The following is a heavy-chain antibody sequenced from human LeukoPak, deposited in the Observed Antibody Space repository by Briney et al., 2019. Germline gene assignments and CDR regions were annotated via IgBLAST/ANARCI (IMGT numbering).Heavy chain of an antibody. J-gene: IGHJ4*02. CDR3: ARERDGRFFDY. CDR1: GFTVSNNY. V-gene: IGHV3-7*01. D-gene: IGHD5-24*01. Sequence: GGSLRLSCAASGFTVSNNYMNWVRQAPGKGLEWVANINQDGSEKYFVDSVKGRFTISRDNAKNSLHLQMNTLRAEDTAVYYCARERDGRFFDYWGQGTLVTVSS. CDR2: INQDGSEK.